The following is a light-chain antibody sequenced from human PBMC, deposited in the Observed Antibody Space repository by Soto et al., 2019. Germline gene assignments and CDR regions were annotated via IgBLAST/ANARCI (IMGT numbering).Light chain of an antibody. CDR3: QQSYSTPSFT. Sequence: DIQMTQSPSSLSASVGDRVTIPCRASQSISSSLNWYQQKPGKAPKLLIYAASSLQSGVPSRFSVSGSGTDFTLTLSSLQPEDFATYYFQQSYSTPSFTFGPGTKVDIK. CDR1: QSISSS. J-gene: IGKJ3*01. CDR2: AAS. V-gene: IGKV1-39*01.